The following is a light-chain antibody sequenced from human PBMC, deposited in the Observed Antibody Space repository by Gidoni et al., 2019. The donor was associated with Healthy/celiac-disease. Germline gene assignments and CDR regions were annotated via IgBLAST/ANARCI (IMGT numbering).Light chain of an antibody. CDR1: KLGDKY. CDR2: QDS. Sequence: SEELTQPPSVAVPPGQTASITCSGDKLGDKYACWYQQKPCQSPVLVIYQDSKRPSGIPERFSGSNSGNTATLTISGTQAMDEADYYCQAWDSSTAVFGGGTKLTVL. CDR3: QAWDSSTAV. V-gene: IGLV3-1*01. J-gene: IGLJ2*01.